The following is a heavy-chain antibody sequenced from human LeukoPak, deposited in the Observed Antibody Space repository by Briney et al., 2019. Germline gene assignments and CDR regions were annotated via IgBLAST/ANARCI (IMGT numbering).Heavy chain of an antibody. CDR2: MAHNRGT. CDR1: GHSISTGYY. CDR3: ASYYASGVSAYNYYGMDV. J-gene: IGHJ6*04. Sequence: SETLSLTCAVSGHSISTGYYCGWIRQPPGKGLEWIGSMAHNRGTYYNPSLKSRVTISMETSKNQISLWLTSVTAADTSVYYCASYYASGVSAYNYYGMDVWSKGTTVTVHS. V-gene: IGHV4-38-2*01. D-gene: IGHD3-10*01.